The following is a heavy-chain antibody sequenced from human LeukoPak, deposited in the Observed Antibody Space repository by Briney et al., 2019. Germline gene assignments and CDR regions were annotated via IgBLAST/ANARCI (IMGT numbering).Heavy chain of an antibody. CDR3: ARAKYDFWSGFRRKPGYFDY. D-gene: IGHD3-3*01. V-gene: IGHV4-34*01. CDR2: INHSGST. Sequence: SETLSLACAVYGGSFSGYYWSWIRQPPGKGLEWIGEINHSGSTNYNPSLKSRVTISVDTSKNQFSLKLSSVTAADTAVYYCARAKYDFWSGFRRKPGYFDYWGQGTLVTVS. J-gene: IGHJ4*02. CDR1: GGSFSGYY.